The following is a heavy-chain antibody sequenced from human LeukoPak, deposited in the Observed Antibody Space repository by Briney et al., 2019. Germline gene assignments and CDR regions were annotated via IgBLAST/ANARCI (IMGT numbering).Heavy chain of an antibody. CDR2: ISNDGSKK. CDR3: AKDRYSYAFEYSDS. V-gene: IGHV3-30*18. CDR1: GFTFSSYG. D-gene: IGHD5-18*01. J-gene: IGHJ4*02. Sequence: SLRLSCAASGFTFSSYGMHWVRQAPGKGLDWVAVISNDGSKKYYADSVKGRFTISRDNSKNTLSLQVSSLRTEDTAVYYCAKDRYSYAFEYSDSWGQGTLVTVSS.